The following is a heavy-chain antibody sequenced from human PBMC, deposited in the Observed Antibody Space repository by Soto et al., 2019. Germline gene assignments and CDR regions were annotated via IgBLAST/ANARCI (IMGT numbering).Heavy chain of an antibody. CDR1: GFTFSDHY. D-gene: IGHD1-26*01. V-gene: IGHV3-72*01. CDR2: SRNKANSGTT. Sequence: EVQLVESGGGLVQPGGSLRLSCEASGFTFSDHYMDWVGQAPGRGLEWVGRSRNKANSGTTEYAASVKGRFIISRDDSKNSLYLQMNSLKTEDTAVYYCTRTFSWWELRDWGQGTLVTVSS. J-gene: IGHJ4*02. CDR3: TRTFSWWELRD.